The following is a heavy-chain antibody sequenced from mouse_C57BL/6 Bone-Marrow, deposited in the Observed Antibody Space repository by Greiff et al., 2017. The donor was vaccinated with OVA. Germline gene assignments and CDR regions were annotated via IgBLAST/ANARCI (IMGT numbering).Heavy chain of an antibody. CDR1: GYTFTSYW. D-gene: IGHD1-1*01. J-gene: IGHJ4*01. CDR2: INPSNGGT. CDR3: ARKNYYGSSPYAMDY. V-gene: IGHV1-53*01. Sequence: VQLQQPGTELVKPGASVKLSCKASGYTFTSYWMHWVKQRPGQGLEWIGNINPSNGGTTYNEKFKSKATLTVDKSSSTAYMQLSSLTSEDSAVYYCARKNYYGSSPYAMDYWGQGTSVTVSS.